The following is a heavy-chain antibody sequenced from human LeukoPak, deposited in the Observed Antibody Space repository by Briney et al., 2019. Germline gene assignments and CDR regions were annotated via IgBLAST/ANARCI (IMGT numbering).Heavy chain of an antibody. CDR3: ARAPSEIGGYYPEYFRH. V-gene: IGHV3-74*01. Sequence: GGSLRLSCAASGFTFSNYRMHWVRQAPGKGLVWVSRIKSDGSTNYADSVKGRFTISRDNAKNTLSLQMNSLRAEDTGVYYCARAPSEIGGYYPEYFRHWGQGTLVTVSS. CDR2: IKSDGST. CDR1: GFTFSNYR. D-gene: IGHD3-22*01. J-gene: IGHJ1*01.